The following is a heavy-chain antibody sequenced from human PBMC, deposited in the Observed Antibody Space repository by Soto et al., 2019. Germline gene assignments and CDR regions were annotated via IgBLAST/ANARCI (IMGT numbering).Heavy chain of an antibody. D-gene: IGHD1-26*01. J-gene: IGHJ5*02. Sequence: SETLSLTCAVSGGSISSSNWWSWVRQPPGKGLEWIGEIYHSGSTNYNPSLKSRVTISVDKSKNQFSLKLNSVTAADTAVYYCARVGGECELWPQAWFDPWGQGTMVTVSS. CDR3: ARVGGECELWPQAWFDP. V-gene: IGHV4-4*02. CDR2: IYHSGST. CDR1: GGSISSSNW.